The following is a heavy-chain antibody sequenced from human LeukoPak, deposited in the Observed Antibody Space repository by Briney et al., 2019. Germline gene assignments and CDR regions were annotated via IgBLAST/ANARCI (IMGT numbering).Heavy chain of an antibody. CDR2: ISWDSGNQ. V-gene: IGHV3-9*01. Sequence: PGGSLRLSCVGSGFCLEDYAMHWVRQVPGKGLEWVSSISWDSGNQAYTDSVKGRFTISRDNGKNSLYLQMNSLRPEDTAFYYCVKDMGFDLLKDAFHVWGQGTLVTVSS. CDR1: GFCLEDYA. J-gene: IGHJ3*01. CDR3: VKDMGFDLLKDAFHV. D-gene: IGHD3-9*01.